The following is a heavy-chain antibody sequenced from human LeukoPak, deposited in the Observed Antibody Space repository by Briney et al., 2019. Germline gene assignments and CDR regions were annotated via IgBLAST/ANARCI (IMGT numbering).Heavy chain of an antibody. V-gene: IGHV3-74*01. J-gene: IGHJ2*01. CDR3: AREPRFWGTYWYFDL. Sequence: GGSLRLSCAASGFTFSSYWMHWVRQAPGKGLVWVSRINTDGSSTSYADSVKGRFTISRDNAKNTLYLQMNSLRAEDTAVYYCAREPRFWGTYWYFDLWGRGTLVTVSS. CDR1: GFTFSSYW. CDR2: INTDGSST. D-gene: IGHD7-27*01.